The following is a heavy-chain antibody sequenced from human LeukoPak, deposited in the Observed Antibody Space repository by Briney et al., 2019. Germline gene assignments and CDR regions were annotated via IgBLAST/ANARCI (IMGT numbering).Heavy chain of an antibody. D-gene: IGHD5-18*01. CDR1: GGSISSYY. Sequence: PSETLSLTCTVSGGSISSYYWSWIRQSPGKGLEWIGNIYYSGTTYYNPSLKSRVSMSLDTSKNQFSLRMRSVTAADTAVYYCARLRVRGYGYGPWEGPTWLDYWGQGTLVTVSS. V-gene: IGHV4-59*04. CDR2: IYYSGTT. J-gene: IGHJ4*02. CDR3: ARLRVRGYGYGPWEGPTWLDY.